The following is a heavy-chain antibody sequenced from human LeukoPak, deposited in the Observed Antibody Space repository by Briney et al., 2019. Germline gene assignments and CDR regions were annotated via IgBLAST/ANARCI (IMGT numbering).Heavy chain of an antibody. D-gene: IGHD2-21*01. V-gene: IGHV3-74*01. CDR1: GFTFSSYE. CDR2: IKSDGSST. CDR3: ARGSTYCGGDCSVSY. Sequence: GGSLRLSCAASGFTFSSYEMNWVRQAPGKGLVWVSRIKSDGSSTSYADSVKGRFTISRDNAKNTLFLQMNSLRPEDTAVYYCARGSTYCGGDCSVSYWGQGTLVTVSS. J-gene: IGHJ4*02.